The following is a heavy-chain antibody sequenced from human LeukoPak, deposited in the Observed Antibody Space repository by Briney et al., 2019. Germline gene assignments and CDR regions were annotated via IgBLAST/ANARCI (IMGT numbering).Heavy chain of an antibody. V-gene: IGHV3-30*02. Sequence: PGGSLRLSCAASGFTFSSYGMHWVRQAPGKGLEWVAFIRYDGSNKYYADSVKGRFTISRDNSKNTLYLQMNSLRAEDTAVYYCAKWWSYSSSWSDYWGQGTLVTVSS. CDR1: GFTFSSYG. CDR3: AKWWSYSSSWSDY. CDR2: IRYDGSNK. J-gene: IGHJ4*02. D-gene: IGHD6-13*01.